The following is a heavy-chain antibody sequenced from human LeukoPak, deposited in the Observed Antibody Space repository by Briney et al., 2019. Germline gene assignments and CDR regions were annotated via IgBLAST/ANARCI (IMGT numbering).Heavy chain of an antibody. J-gene: IGHJ3*02. D-gene: IGHD4-23*01. Sequence: PSETLSLTCTVSGGSISSSSYYWGWIRQPPGKGLEWIGSIYYSGSTYYNPSLKSRVTISVDTSENQFSLKLSSVTAADTAVYYCARDPIFGGNSVSYAFDIWGQGTMVTVSS. CDR2: IYYSGST. CDR3: ARDPIFGGNSVSYAFDI. V-gene: IGHV4-39*07. CDR1: GGSISSSSYY.